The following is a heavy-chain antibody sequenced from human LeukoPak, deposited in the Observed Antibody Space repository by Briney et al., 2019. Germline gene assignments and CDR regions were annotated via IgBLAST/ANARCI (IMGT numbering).Heavy chain of an antibody. CDR2: IIPIFGTA. Sequence: SVKVSCKASGGTFSSYAISWVRQAPGQGLEWMGGIIPIFGTANYAQKFQSRVTITADESTSTAYMELSSLRSEDTAVYYCARDLFTYYDSSGLRFWGQGTLVTVSS. CDR3: ARDLFTYYDSSGLRF. CDR1: GGTFSSYA. J-gene: IGHJ4*02. D-gene: IGHD3-22*01. V-gene: IGHV1-69*13.